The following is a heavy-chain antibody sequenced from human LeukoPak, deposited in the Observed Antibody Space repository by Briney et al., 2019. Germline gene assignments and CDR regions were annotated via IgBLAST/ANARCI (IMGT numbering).Heavy chain of an antibody. J-gene: IGHJ5*02. Sequence: ASVKVSCKASGYTFTSYGISWVRQAPGQGLEWMGWISAYNGNTNYAQKLQGRVTMTTDTSTSTAYMELRSLRSDDTAVYYCAVMVYAENWFDPWGQGTLATVSS. CDR1: GYTFTSYG. CDR2: ISAYNGNT. D-gene: IGHD2-8*01. CDR3: AVMVYAENWFDP. V-gene: IGHV1-18*01.